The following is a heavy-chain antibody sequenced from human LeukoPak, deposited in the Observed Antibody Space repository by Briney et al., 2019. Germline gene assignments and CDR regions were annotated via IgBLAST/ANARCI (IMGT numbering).Heavy chain of an antibody. J-gene: IGHJ4*02. V-gene: IGHV4-4*07. CDR2: IYTSGST. D-gene: IGHD3-9*01. Sequence: SETLSLTCTVSGGSISSYYWSWIRQPAGKGLEWIGRIYTSGSTNYNPSLKSRVTMSVDTSKNQFSLKLSSVTAADTAVYYCAREANDILTGYYSDRTYFDYWGQGTLVTVSS. CDR1: GGSISSYY. CDR3: AREANDILTGYYSDRTYFDY.